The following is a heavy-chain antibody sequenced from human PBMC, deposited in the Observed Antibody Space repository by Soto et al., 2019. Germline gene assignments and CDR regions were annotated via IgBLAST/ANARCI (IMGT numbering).Heavy chain of an antibody. J-gene: IGHJ4*02. D-gene: IGHD1-26*01. CDR2: IIPIFGTA. V-gene: IGHV1-69*06. CDR3: ARIVGATAY. Sequence: QVQLVQSGAEVKKPGSSVKVSCQASGGTFSSYAISWVRQAPGQGLEWMGGIIPIFGTANYAKKFQGRVTITADKSTSTAYMELSSLISEDTSVYYCARIVGATAYWGQGTLVTVSS. CDR1: GGTFSSYA.